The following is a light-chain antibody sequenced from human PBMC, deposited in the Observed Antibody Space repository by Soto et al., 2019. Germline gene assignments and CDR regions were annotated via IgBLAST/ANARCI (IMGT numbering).Light chain of an antibody. CDR2: DVS. Sequence: QSALTQPRSLSGSPGQSLTISCTGTSSDVGYYDYVSWYQQHPGKAPKLMIYDVSERPSGVPDRFSGSKSGNTAFLTISGLHTEDEADYYCCSYAGGYILLFGGGTKLTVL. J-gene: IGLJ2*01. CDR3: CSYAGGYILL. CDR1: SSDVGYYDY. V-gene: IGLV2-11*01.